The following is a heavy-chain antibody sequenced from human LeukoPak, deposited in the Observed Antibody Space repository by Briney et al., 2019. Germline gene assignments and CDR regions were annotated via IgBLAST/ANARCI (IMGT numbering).Heavy chain of an antibody. CDR3: AADAYCSSTSCYYYYYGMDV. CDR2: IVVGSGNT. V-gene: IGHV1-58*02. D-gene: IGHD2-2*01. Sequence: SVKVSCKASGFTFTSSATQWVRQARGQRLEWIGWIVVGSGNTNYAQKFQERVTITRDMSTSTAYMELGSLRSEDTAVYYCAADAYCSSTSCYYYYYGMDVWGQGTTVTVSS. J-gene: IGHJ6*02. CDR1: GFTFTSSA.